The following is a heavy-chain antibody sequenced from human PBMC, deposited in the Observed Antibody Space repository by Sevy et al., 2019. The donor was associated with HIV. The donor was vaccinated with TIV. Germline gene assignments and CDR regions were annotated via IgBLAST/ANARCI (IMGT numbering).Heavy chain of an antibody. J-gene: IGHJ4*02. CDR2: LIENGVDT. CDR3: VKDYMFAADWAPDS. V-gene: IGHV3-23*01. D-gene: IGHD3-10*02. CDR1: GFTFNNYA. Sequence: GGSLRLSCAASGFTFNNYAMSWVRQPPGKGLEWVSALIENGVDTYYSDSVRGRFTISRDNSKNTLYLQMNSLRAEDTAIYYCVKDYMFAADWAPDSWGQGTLVTVSS.